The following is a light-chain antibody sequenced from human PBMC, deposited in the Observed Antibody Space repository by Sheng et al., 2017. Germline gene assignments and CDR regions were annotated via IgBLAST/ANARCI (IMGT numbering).Light chain of an antibody. V-gene: IGKV3D-15*01. CDR3: QQYDNLPLT. J-gene: IGKJ4*01. CDR1: QSVGNK. CDR2: GAS. Sequence: EKVMTQSPATLSVSPGERATLSCRASQSVGNKLAWYQQKPGQPPRLLIFGASSRATGIPARFSGRGSGTDFTLTISSLEPEDSATYYCQQYDNLPLTFGGGTKVDIK.